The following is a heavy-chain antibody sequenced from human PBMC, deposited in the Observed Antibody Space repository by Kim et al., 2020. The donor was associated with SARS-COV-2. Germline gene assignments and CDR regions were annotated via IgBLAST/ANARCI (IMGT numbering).Heavy chain of an antibody. D-gene: IGHD6-13*01. V-gene: IGHV3-66*01. CDR2: IYSGGST. CDR1: GFTVSSNY. Sequence: GGSLRLSCAASGFTVSSNYMSWVRQAPGKGLEWVSVIYSGGSTYYADSVKGRFTISRDNSKNTLYLQMNSLRAEDTAVYYCARDPVRIAAAGIGDYWGQGTLVTVSS. CDR3: ARDPVRIAAAGIGDY. J-gene: IGHJ4*02.